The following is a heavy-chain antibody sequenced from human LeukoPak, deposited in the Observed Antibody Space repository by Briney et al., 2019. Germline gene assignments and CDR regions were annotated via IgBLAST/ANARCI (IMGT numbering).Heavy chain of an antibody. CDR2: ISSSGSTI. J-gene: IGHJ4*02. V-gene: IGHV3-48*03. CDR1: GFTFSSYE. D-gene: IGHD6-6*01. CDR3: ARDYEGSSSFDY. Sequence: GGSLRLSCAASGFTFSSYEMNWVRQAPGKGLEWVSYISSSGSTIYYADSVKGRFTISRDNAKNSLYLQMNSLRAEDTAVYYCARDYEGSSSFDYWGQGTLVIVSS.